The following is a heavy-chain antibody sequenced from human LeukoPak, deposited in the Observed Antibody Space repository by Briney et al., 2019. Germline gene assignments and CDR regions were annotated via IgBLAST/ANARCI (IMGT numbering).Heavy chain of an antibody. CDR3: AKDRMAAAGRQDIWNY. V-gene: IGHV3-23*01. D-gene: IGHD6-25*01. Sequence: GGTLRLSCAASGFTFSSYAMTWVRQAPGKGLGWVSGISGSGDRTYYADSVKGGFTISRDNSKNSLYLEMNGLTAEDSAVYYCAKDRMAAAGRQDIWNYWGQGTLVTVSS. J-gene: IGHJ4*02. CDR1: GFTFSSYA. CDR2: ISGSGDRT.